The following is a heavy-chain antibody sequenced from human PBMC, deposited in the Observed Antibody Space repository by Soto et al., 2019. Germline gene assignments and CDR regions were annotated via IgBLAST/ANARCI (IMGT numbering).Heavy chain of an antibody. CDR1: EYSFTYYW. CDR3: ARQDGSGSYYFDY. D-gene: IGHD3-10*01. J-gene: IGHJ4*02. CDR2: IYPGDSDT. V-gene: IGHV5-51*01. Sequence: EVQLVQSGAEVKKPGESLKISCRGSEYSFTYYWIGWVRQMPGKGLEWMGIIYPGDSDTRYSPSFQGQVTISADKSISTAYLQWCSLKASDRAIYYCARQDGSGSYYFDYWGQGTLVTVSS.